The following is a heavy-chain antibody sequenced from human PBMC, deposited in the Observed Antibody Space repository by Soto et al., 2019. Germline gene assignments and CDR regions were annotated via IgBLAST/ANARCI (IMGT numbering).Heavy chain of an antibody. Sequence: QVQLAQSGSEVKKPGASVQISCKASGYTFSTLYLHWVRQAPGQGLEWMGVINPSGASTSYAQKFQGRLTATRHTSTSTVFMDLSSLRSEDPAFYYCVTDYAADHRQHIFEIWGQGTLVSVSS. J-gene: IGHJ3*02. CDR1: GYTFSTLY. CDR2: INPSGAST. D-gene: IGHD2-21*01. V-gene: IGHV1-46*03. CDR3: VTDYAADHRQHIFEI.